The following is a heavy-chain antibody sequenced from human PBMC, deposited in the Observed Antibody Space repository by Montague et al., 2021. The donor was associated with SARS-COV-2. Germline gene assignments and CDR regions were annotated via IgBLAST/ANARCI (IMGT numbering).Heavy chain of an antibody. Sequence: SETLSLTCTVSGGSISSYYWSWIRRPPGKGLEWIGYIYYSGSTNYNPSLKSRVTISVDTSRNQFSLKLTSVTAADTAVYFCARGHLSVSMIVVVFTSASYYFDYWGQGALVTVSS. CDR1: GGSISSYY. V-gene: IGHV4-59*12. D-gene: IGHD3-22*01. CDR2: IYYSGST. J-gene: IGHJ4*02. CDR3: ARGHLSVSMIVVVFTSASYYFDY.